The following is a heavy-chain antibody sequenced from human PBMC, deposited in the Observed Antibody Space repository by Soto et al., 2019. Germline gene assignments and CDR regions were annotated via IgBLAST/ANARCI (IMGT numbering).Heavy chain of an antibody. Sequence: QVQLVQSGAEVKKPGASVKVSCKASGYTFTSYGISWVRQAPGQGLEWMGWISAYNGNTNYAQKLQGRVTMTTDTSTSTGHMELRSLRSDGTAVYYCARDQYSGYDYSGLPYYYCMDVWGKGTTVTVSS. CDR3: ARDQYSGYDYSGLPYYYCMDV. CDR1: GYTFTSYG. D-gene: IGHD5-12*01. CDR2: ISAYNGNT. J-gene: IGHJ6*03. V-gene: IGHV1-18*01.